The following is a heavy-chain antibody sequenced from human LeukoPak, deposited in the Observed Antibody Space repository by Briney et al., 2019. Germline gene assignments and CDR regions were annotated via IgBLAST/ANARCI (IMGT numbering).Heavy chain of an antibody. D-gene: IGHD1-1*01. CDR2: ISANDGKI. CDR1: GGTFSSYA. J-gene: IGHJ4*02. Sequence: ASLKVSCKASGGTFSSYAMSWVRQAPGQGLEWMGWISANDGKIHYSERHQGRVTMTTDTVTSTAYMELRSLRSDDTAVYYCARELHVERDDYWGQGTLVTVSS. CDR3: ARELHVERDDY. V-gene: IGHV1-18*01.